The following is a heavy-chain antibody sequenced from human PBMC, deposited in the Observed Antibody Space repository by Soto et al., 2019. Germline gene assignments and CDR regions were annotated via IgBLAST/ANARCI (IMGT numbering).Heavy chain of an antibody. CDR2: IYYSGST. D-gene: IGHD3-22*01. J-gene: IGHJ5*02. Sequence: SETLSLTCTVSGGSISSGGYYWSWIRQHPGKGLEWIGYIYYSGSTYYNPSLKSRVTISVDTSKNQFSLKLSSVTAADTAVYYCARDCVLTYYYDSSGYYSVSGFDPWGQGTLVTVSS. CDR3: ARDCVLTYYYDSSGYYSVSGFDP. CDR1: GGSISSGGYY. V-gene: IGHV4-31*03.